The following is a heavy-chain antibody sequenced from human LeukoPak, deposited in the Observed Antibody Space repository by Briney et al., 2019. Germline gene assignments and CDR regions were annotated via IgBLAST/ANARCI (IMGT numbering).Heavy chain of an antibody. CDR3: AKDAIPLRYFDWFFDY. CDR2: ISYDGSNK. Sequence: PGRSLRLSCAASGFTFSSYGMHWVRQAPGKGLEWVAVISYDGSNKYYADSVKGRFTISRDNSKNTLYLQINSLRAEDTAVYYCAKDAIPLRYFDWFFDYWGQGTLVTVSS. V-gene: IGHV3-30*18. CDR1: GFTFSSYG. D-gene: IGHD3-9*01. J-gene: IGHJ4*02.